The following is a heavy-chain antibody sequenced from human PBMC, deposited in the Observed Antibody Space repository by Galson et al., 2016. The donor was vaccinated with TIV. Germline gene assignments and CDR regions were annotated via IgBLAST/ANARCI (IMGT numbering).Heavy chain of an antibody. CDR2: IIPIIGMT. V-gene: IGHV1-69*04. D-gene: IGHD6-6*01. Sequence: SVKVSCKASGGSFSNYAINWVRQAPGQGLEWMGRIIPIIGMTNYAQKFQGRVTITADTSTNTAYMELGSLRSEDTAIYYCARAGVGAARDGGDYWGQGTLVTVSS. CDR3: ARAGVGAARDGGDY. J-gene: IGHJ4*02. CDR1: GGSFSNYA.